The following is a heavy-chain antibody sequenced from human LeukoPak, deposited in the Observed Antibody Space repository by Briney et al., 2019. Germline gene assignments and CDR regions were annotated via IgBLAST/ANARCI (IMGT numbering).Heavy chain of an antibody. D-gene: IGHD3-10*01. CDR1: GFTFSSYG. CDR2: VSYDGSNK. J-gene: IGHJ4*02. CDR3: AQEDYDGSGSYLGG. Sequence: GGSLRLSCAASGFTFSSYGMHWVRQAPGKGLEWVAVVSYDGSNKYYTDSMKGRFTISRDNSKNTLYLQMNSLRTEDTALYYCAQEDYDGSGSYLGGWGQGTLVTVSS. V-gene: IGHV3-30*18.